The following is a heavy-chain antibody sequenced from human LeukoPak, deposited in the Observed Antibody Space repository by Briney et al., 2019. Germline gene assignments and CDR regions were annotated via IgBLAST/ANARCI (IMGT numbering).Heavy chain of an antibody. J-gene: IGHJ4*02. CDR1: GGSISSYY. Sequence: PSETLSLTCTVSGGSISSYYWSWIRQPPGKGLEWIGYIYYSGSTNYNPSLKSRVTISVDTSKNQFSLKLSSATAADTAVYYCARVGAYWVYYFDYWGQGTLVTVSS. CDR2: IYYSGST. V-gene: IGHV4-59*01. CDR3: ARVGAYWVYYFDY. D-gene: IGHD2-21*01.